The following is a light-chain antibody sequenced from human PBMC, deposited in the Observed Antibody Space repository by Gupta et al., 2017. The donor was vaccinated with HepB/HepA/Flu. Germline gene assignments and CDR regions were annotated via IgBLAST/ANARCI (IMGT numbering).Light chain of an antibody. CDR3: LLYDGGARV. Sequence: TVVTQEPSLTVSPGGTVTLTCTSSTGTVTSSSFPSWFQQKPGQAPRILIYGTTIKHSGTPARFSGSILGGKAALTLSGAQPEDEAEYYCLLYDGGARVFGGGTKLTVL. V-gene: IGLV7-43*01. CDR2: GTT. J-gene: IGLJ3*02. CDR1: TGTVTSSSF.